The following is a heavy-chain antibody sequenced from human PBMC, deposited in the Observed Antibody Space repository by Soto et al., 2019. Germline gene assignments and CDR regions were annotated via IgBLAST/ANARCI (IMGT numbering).Heavy chain of an antibody. CDR1: GYTFTSYA. CDR3: ARDAGYCSGGSCYPEDTTTVDY. D-gene: IGHD2-15*01. CDR2: INAGNGNT. Sequence: GASVKVSCKASGYTFTSYAMNWVRQAPGQRLEWMGWINAGNGNTKYSQKFQGRVTITRDTSASTAYMELRSLRSDDTAVYYCARDAGYCSGGSCYPEDTTTVDYWGQGTLVTVS. V-gene: IGHV1-3*01. J-gene: IGHJ4*02.